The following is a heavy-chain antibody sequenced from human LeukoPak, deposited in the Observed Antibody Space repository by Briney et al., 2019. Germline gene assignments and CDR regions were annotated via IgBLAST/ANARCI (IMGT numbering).Heavy chain of an antibody. J-gene: IGHJ1*01. V-gene: IGHV4-34*01. D-gene: IGHD2-2*01. Sequence: SGTLSLTCAVYGGSFSGYYWSWIRQPPGKGLEWVGEINHSGSTNYNPSLKSRVTISVDTSKNQFSLKLSSVTAADTAVYYCAREAQYCSSTSCYGQYFQHWGQGTLVTVSS. CDR1: GGSFSGYY. CDR3: AREAQYCSSTSCYGQYFQH. CDR2: INHSGST.